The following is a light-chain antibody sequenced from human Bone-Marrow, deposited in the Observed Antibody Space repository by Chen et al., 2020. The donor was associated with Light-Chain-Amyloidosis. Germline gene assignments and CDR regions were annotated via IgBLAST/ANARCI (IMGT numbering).Light chain of an antibody. CDR3: QSADSSGTYEVI. V-gene: IGLV3-25*02. Sequence: SYELTQPPSVSVSPGQTARITCSGDDLPTKYAYWYQQKPGQAPVLVIHRDTERPSGISERFAGSSSGTTATLTISGVQAEEEADYHCQSADSSGTYEVIFGRGTKLTVL. J-gene: IGLJ2*01. CDR2: RDT. CDR1: DLPTKY.